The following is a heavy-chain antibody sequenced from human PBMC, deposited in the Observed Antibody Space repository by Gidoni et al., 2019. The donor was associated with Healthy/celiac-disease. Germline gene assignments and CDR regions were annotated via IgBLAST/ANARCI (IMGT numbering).Heavy chain of an antibody. Sequence: QVQLLESGPGLVKPSATLSLTLTLPGCSVSSGSYYWSWIRQPPGKGLEWIGYIYYSGSTNYNPTLKSRVTISVDTSKNQFSLKLSSVTAADTAVYYCARDQVRGLGYYYGMDVWGQGTTVTVSS. CDR1: GCSVSSGSYY. CDR2: IYYSGST. D-gene: IGHD3-10*01. V-gene: IGHV4-61*01. J-gene: IGHJ6*02. CDR3: ARDQVRGLGYYYGMDV.